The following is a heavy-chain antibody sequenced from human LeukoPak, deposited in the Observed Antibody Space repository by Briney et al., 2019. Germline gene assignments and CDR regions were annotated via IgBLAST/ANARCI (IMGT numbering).Heavy chain of an antibody. CDR3: ARGRSWYDAFDI. V-gene: IGHV1-8*01. CDR2: MNPNSGNT. D-gene: IGHD6-13*01. Sequence: ASVKVSCKASGYTFTRYDINWVRQATGQGLEWMGWMNPNSGNTGYAQKFQGRVTMTRNTSISTAYMELSSLRSEDTAVYYCARGRSWYDAFDIWGQGTMVTVSS. CDR1: GYTFTRYD. J-gene: IGHJ3*02.